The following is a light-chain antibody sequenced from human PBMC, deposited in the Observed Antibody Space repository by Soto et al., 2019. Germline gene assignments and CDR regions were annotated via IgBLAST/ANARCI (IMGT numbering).Light chain of an antibody. CDR2: DAS. J-gene: IGKJ5*01. V-gene: IGKV3-11*01. CDR3: QQGYNRST. Sequence: ILLTQSPATLSLSPGERATLSCRASQTISTYLAWYQQKPGQAPSLLIYDASKRATGIPARFSGSGSGTDFTLTISSAEPEDFAVYYCQQGYNRSTFGQGTRLESK. CDR1: QTISTY.